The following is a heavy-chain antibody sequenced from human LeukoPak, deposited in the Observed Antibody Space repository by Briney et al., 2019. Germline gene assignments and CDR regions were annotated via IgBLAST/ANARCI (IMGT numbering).Heavy chain of an antibody. CDR3: ARHASAVAGPLFDY. Sequence: SETLSLTCTVSGGSISSSSYYWGWIRQPLGKGLEWIGSIYYSGSTYYNPSLKSRVTISVDTSKNQFSLKLSSVTAADTAVYYCARHASAVAGPLFDYWGQGTLVTVSS. CDR1: GGSISSSSYY. CDR2: IYYSGST. J-gene: IGHJ4*02. V-gene: IGHV4-39*01. D-gene: IGHD6-19*01.